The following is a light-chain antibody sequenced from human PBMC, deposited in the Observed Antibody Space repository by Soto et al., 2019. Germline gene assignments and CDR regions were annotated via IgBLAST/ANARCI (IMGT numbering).Light chain of an antibody. CDR1: RSVS. Sequence: EIVLTQSPGTLSLSPGERATLSCRASRSVSLAWYQQKPGQAPRLLIYGASSRATGIPDRFSGSGSGTDFTLTISRLEPEDFAVYYCQQYGGSPVTFGPGTKVDIK. V-gene: IGKV3-20*01. CDR3: QQYGGSPVT. J-gene: IGKJ3*01. CDR2: GAS.